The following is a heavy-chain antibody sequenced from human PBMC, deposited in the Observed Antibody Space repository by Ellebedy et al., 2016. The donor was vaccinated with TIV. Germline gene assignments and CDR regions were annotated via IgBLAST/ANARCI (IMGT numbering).Heavy chain of an antibody. V-gene: IGHV3-33*01. CDR2: IWYDGSNK. D-gene: IGHD6-13*01. Sequence: GESLKISCAASGFTFRTYGMHWVRQAPGKGLEWLAVIWYDGSNKYYADSVKGRFTIFRDNSKNTLYLQLNSLRVEDTAVYYCAREVPHIASAALDYWGQGTLVTVSS. CDR3: AREVPHIASAALDY. J-gene: IGHJ4*02. CDR1: GFTFRTYG.